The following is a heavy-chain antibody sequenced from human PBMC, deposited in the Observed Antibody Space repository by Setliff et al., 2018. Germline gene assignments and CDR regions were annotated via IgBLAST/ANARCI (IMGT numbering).Heavy chain of an antibody. V-gene: IGHV4-61*01. CDR1: GASISSGTYY. Sequence: ASETLSLTCTVSGASISSGTYYWIWIRQPPGKGLEWIGYVFYGGSTKFNPPLKRSSSISVDTTKNQYSLRQISVTAADTAIYYCARHLGPWDPVDYWVPGILVTVSS. CDR2: VFYGGST. CDR3: ARHLGPWDPVDY. D-gene: IGHD1-26*01. J-gene: IGHJ4*02.